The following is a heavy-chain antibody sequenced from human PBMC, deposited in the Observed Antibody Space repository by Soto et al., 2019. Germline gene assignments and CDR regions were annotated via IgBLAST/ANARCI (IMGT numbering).Heavy chain of an antibody. D-gene: IGHD3-16*01. CDR2: IIHSGGT. CDR3: AREDMLTTYRAEFFQH. J-gene: IGHJ1*01. Sequence: QVQLQQWGAGLLKPSETLSLTCAVYGGSFSGYYWSWIRQPPGKGLEWIGEIIHSGGTNYNPSLKSRVTISLDTSKNQFSLKLSSVTAAYTAVYYCAREDMLTTYRAEFFQHWGQGNLVTVSS. CDR1: GGSFSGYY. V-gene: IGHV4-34*02.